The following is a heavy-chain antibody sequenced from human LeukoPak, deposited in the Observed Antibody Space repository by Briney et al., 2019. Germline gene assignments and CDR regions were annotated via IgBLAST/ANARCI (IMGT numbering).Heavy chain of an antibody. J-gene: IGHJ4*02. Sequence: GGSLRLSCAASGFTFDDYGMSWVRQAPGKGLEWVSGINWNGGSTGYADSVKGRFTISRDNAKNSLYLQMNSLRAEDTAVYYCAKTWGGYSGWDFDYWGQGTLVTVSS. CDR3: AKTWGGYSGWDFDY. D-gene: IGHD5-12*01. V-gene: IGHV3-20*04. CDR1: GFTFDDYG. CDR2: INWNGGST.